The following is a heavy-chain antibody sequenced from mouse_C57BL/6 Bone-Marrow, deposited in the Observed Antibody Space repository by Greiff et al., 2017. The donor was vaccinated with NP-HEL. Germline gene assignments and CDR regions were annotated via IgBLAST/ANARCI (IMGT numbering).Heavy chain of an antibody. CDR3: ARPITTNWYFDV. J-gene: IGHJ1*03. D-gene: IGHD1-2*01. CDR2: ISSGGSYT. Sequence: EVHLVESGGDLVKPGGSLKLSCAASGFTFSSYGMSWVRQTPDKRLEWVATISSGGSYTYYPDSVKGRFTISRDNAKNTLYLQMSSLKSEDTAMYYCARPITTNWYFDVWGTGTTVTVSS. V-gene: IGHV5-6*01. CDR1: GFTFSSYG.